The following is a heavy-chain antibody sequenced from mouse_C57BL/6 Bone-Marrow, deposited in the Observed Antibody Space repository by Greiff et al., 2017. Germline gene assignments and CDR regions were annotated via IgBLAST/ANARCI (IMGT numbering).Heavy chain of an antibody. CDR2: ISDGGSYT. Sequence: EVQVVESGGGLVKPGGSLKLSCAASGFTFSSYAMSWVRQTPEKRLEWVATISDGGSYTSYPDNVKGRFTISRDNAKNNLYLQMSHLKSEDTAMYYCARVSTMVRYFDVWGTGTTVTVSS. V-gene: IGHV5-4*01. D-gene: IGHD2-1*01. CDR3: ARVSTMVRYFDV. CDR1: GFTFSSYA. J-gene: IGHJ1*03.